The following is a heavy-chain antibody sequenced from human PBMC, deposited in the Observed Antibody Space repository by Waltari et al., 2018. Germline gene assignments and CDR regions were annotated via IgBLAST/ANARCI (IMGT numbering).Heavy chain of an antibody. CDR2: IIPFLGIA. D-gene: IGHD3-22*01. CDR3: ARSYYYDSSGYIFDY. Sequence: QVQLVQSGAEVKKPGSSVKVSCKASGGTFSSYALSWVRQHPGQGLEWMGRIIPFLGIANYAQKFQGRVTITADKSTSTAYMELSSLRSEDTAVYYCARSYYYDSSGYIFDYWGQGTLVTVSS. CDR1: GGTFSSYA. J-gene: IGHJ4*02. V-gene: IGHV1-69*04.